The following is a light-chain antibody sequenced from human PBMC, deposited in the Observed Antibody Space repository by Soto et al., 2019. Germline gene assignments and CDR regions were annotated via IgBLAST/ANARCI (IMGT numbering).Light chain of an antibody. CDR3: KHYGNSPPLVT. CDR1: QSISSDY. Sequence: EVVLTQSPDTLSLSPGERATLSCRASQSISSDYLVWYQQKPGQAPRLLIYGASSRATGIPERFSASRSGTWFTLSMKRLEPEDFAVYYCKHYGNSPPLVTLGPGAQVDI. J-gene: IGKJ3*01. V-gene: IGKV3-20*01. CDR2: GAS.